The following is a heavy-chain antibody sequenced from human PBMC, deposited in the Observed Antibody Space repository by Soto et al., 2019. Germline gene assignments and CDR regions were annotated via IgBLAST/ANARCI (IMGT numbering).Heavy chain of an antibody. CDR1: GFSVYSNY. Sequence: GGSLRLSCAASGFSVYSNYMSWVRQAPGKGLEWVSVIYMNGSTDYADSVQGRFTISRDIYKNTLFLQMNSLRADDTAVYFCSGDPSRYNEGDCFFGMDVWGQGTTVTVYS. J-gene: IGHJ6*02. V-gene: IGHV3-53*01. CDR2: IYMNGST. CDR3: SGDPSRYNEGDCFFGMDV. D-gene: IGHD2-21*01.